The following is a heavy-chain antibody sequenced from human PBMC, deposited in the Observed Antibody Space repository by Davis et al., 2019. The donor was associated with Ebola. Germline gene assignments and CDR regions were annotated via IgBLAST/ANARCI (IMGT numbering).Heavy chain of an antibody. D-gene: IGHD3-3*01. CDR2: ISGSGGST. CDR3: ARDTSFLEWLPQQHHFDY. V-gene: IGHV3-23*01. Sequence: GESLKISCAASGFTFTSYAMTWVRQAPGKGLEWVSAISGSGGSTYYADPVKGRFTISRDNSKNTLYLQMNSLRAEDTAVYYCARDTSFLEWLPQQHHFDYWGQGTLVTVSS. CDR1: GFTFTSYA. J-gene: IGHJ4*02.